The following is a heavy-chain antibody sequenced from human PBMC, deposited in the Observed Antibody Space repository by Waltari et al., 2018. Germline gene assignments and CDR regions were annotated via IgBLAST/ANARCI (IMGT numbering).Heavy chain of an antibody. J-gene: IGHJ3*02. CDR1: GGSISSYY. CDR2: IYTSGST. CDR3: AGPGYSSSWGAFDI. V-gene: IGHV4-4*07. D-gene: IGHD6-13*01. Sequence: QVQLQESGPGLVKPSETLSLTCTVSGGSISSYYWSWIRQPAGKGLEWIGRIYTSGSTNYNPSLKSRVTMSVDTSKNQFSLKLSSVTAADTAVYYCAGPGYSSSWGAFDIWGQGTMVTVSS.